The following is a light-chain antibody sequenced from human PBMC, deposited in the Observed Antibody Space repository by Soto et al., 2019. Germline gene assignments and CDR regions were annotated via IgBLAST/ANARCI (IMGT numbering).Light chain of an antibody. Sequence: EIVLTQSPGTLSLSPGERATLSCRASHSVSSNFLAWYRQKPGQAPRLLIYGASRRAAGIPDRFSGSGSGNDFTLTIIRLEPEDFAVYYCQQYGSSVYTFGQGTKLEIK. J-gene: IGKJ2*01. V-gene: IGKV3-20*01. CDR2: GAS. CDR3: QQYGSSVYT. CDR1: HSVSSNF.